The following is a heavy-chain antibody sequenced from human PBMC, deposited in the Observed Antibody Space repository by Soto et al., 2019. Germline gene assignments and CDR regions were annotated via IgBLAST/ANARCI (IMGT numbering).Heavy chain of an antibody. Sequence: QVQLVESGGGVVQPGRSLRLSCAASGFTFSSYAMHWGRHAPGKGLERVAVISYDGSNKYYADSVKGRFTISRDNAKNTLYLQMNRLRAEDTAGYYFARGHNGDSRLVEFEYWGQRTLVTVSS. CDR2: ISYDGSNK. CDR1: GFTFSSYA. CDR3: ARGHNGDSRLVEFEY. V-gene: IGHV3-30-3*01. J-gene: IGHJ4*02. D-gene: IGHD6-13*01.